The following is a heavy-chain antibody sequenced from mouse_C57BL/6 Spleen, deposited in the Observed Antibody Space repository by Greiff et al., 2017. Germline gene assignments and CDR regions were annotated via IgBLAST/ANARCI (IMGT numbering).Heavy chain of an antibody. V-gene: IGHV1-50*01. Sequence: QVQLQQPGAELVKPGASVKLSCKASGYTFTSYWMQWVKQRPGQGLEWIGEIDPSDSYTNYNQKFKGKATLTVDTSSSTAYMQLSSLTSEDSAVYYCARRAYGSPYFDYWGQGTALTGSS. CDR3: ARRAYGSPYFDY. CDR2: IDPSDSYT. D-gene: IGHD1-1*01. CDR1: GYTFTSYW. J-gene: IGHJ2*01.